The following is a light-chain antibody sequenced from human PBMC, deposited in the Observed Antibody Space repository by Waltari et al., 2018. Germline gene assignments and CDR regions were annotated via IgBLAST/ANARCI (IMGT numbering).Light chain of an antibody. Sequence: DLVLTQSPDSLAVSLGERATFNCRSSQSLLYSSNNRNYLAWYQQKPGQPPKLLIYGASSRQIGVPGRFRGSGSGTDFSLTISSLQAEDVAIYYCQQYHSSPYTFGRGTKLEIK. J-gene: IGKJ2*01. CDR1: QSLLYSSNNRNY. CDR3: QQYHSSPYT. V-gene: IGKV4-1*01. CDR2: GAS.